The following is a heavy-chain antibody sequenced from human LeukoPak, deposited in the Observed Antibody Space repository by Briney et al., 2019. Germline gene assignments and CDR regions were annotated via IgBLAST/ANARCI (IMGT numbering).Heavy chain of an antibody. CDR3: AKRPRDSSGYYLGAFDM. CDR2: IYASGSAT. V-gene: IGHV3-23*01. D-gene: IGHD3-22*01. Sequence: GGSLRLSCAASGFTFSSSWMTWVRQAPGKGLEWVSGIYASGSATHYADTVKGRFTISRDNSKNTLYLQMNSLRAEDTAVYYCAKRPRDSSGYYLGAFDMWGQGTMVTVSS. J-gene: IGHJ3*02. CDR1: GFTFSSSW.